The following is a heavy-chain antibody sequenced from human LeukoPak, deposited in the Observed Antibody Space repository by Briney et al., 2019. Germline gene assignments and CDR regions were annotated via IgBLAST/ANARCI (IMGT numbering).Heavy chain of an antibody. CDR3: ARDLTVVVVPAAIGGWFDP. D-gene: IGHD2-2*01. CDR1: GYTLTELS. V-gene: IGHV1-46*01. CDR2: INPSGGST. Sequence: ASVNVSCKVSGYTLTELSMHWVRQAPGQGLEWMGIINPSGGSTSYAQKFQGRVTMTRDTSTSTVYMELSSLRSEDTAVYYCARDLTVVVVPAAIGGWFDPWGQGTLVTVSS. J-gene: IGHJ5*02.